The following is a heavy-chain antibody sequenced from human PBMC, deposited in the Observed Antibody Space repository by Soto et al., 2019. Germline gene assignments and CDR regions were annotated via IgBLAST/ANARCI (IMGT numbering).Heavy chain of an antibody. Sequence: GESLKISCKGSGYSFTSYWIGWVRQMPGKGLEWMGIIYPGDSDTRYSPSFQGPVTISADKSNSTAYLQWSSLKATDSAMYDCARGYSSSIDAFDIWGQGTMVTVSS. CDR3: ARGYSSSIDAFDI. CDR1: GYSFTSYW. CDR2: IYPGDSDT. D-gene: IGHD6-13*01. V-gene: IGHV5-51*01. J-gene: IGHJ3*02.